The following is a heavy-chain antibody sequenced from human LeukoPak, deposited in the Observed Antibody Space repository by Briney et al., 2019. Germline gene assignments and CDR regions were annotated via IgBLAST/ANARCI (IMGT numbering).Heavy chain of an antibody. CDR2: ISKDGSKS. D-gene: IGHD3-22*01. J-gene: IGHJ3*02. CDR3: AKWQRTMIVVVTDAFDI. CDR1: GLAFSSHS. V-gene: IGHV3-30-3*02. Sequence: PGGSLRLSCGASGLAFSSHSMHWVRQAPDKGLEWVADISKDGSKSYYADSVKGRFTISRDDPKNTLHLQMNSLRAEDTAVYYCAKWQRTMIVVVTDAFDIWGQGTMVTVSS.